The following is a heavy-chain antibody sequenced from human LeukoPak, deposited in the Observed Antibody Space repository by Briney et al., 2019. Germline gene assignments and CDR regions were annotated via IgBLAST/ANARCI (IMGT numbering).Heavy chain of an antibody. CDR3: ARGMGSSSDYYYMDV. CDR1: GYTFTSYG. V-gene: IGHV1-8*02. J-gene: IGHJ6*03. CDR2: MNPNSGNT. Sequence: GASVKVSCKASGYTFTSYGINWVRQATGQGLEWMGWMNPNSGNTGYAQKFQGRVTMTRNTSISTAYMELSSLRSEDTAVYYCARGMGSSSDYYYMDVWGKGTTVTVSS. D-gene: IGHD6-6*01.